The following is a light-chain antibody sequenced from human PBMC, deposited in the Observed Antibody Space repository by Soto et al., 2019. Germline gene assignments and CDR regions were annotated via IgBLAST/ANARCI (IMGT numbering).Light chain of an antibody. CDR3: SSYTSSSTVV. Sequence: QSALTQPASVSGSPGQSITISCTGTNSDVGGYNYVSWYQQHPGKAPKLMIYDVSNRPSGVSNRFSGSKSGNTASLTISGLQAEDEADYYCSSYTSSSTVVFGGGTNSPS. CDR2: DVS. CDR1: NSDVGGYNY. J-gene: IGLJ2*01. V-gene: IGLV2-14*01.